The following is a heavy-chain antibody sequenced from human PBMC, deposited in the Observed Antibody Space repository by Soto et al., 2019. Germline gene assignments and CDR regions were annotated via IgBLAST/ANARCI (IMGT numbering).Heavy chain of an antibody. CDR3: ARDGDYDFWSGYFAY. CDR2: IYYSGST. J-gene: IGHJ4*02. Sequence: SETLSLSCTVSGGSISSYYWSWIRQPPGKGLEWIGYIYYSGSTNYNPSLKSRVTISVDTSKNQFSLRLSSVTAADTAVYYCARDGDYDFWSGYFAYWGQGTLVTVSS. D-gene: IGHD3-3*01. CDR1: GGSISSYY. V-gene: IGHV4-59*01.